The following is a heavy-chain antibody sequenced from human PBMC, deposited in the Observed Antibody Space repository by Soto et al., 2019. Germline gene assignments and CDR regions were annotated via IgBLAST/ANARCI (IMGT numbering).Heavy chain of an antibody. CDR1: GIHVSGNY. CDR2: LHSGGDT. Sequence: EVQLVESGGGLVQPGGSLRLSCAASGIHVSGNYMTWVRQAPGKGLEWVSVLHSGGDTYYANSVKGRFTISRHDSTNTLFLQMNSLTPEDTAVYYCARDGPYYYASRMDVWGQGTTVTVS. V-gene: IGHV3-53*04. CDR3: ARDGPYYYASRMDV. D-gene: IGHD3-10*01. J-gene: IGHJ6*02.